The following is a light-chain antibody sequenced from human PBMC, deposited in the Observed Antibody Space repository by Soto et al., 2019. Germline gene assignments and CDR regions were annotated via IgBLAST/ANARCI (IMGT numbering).Light chain of an antibody. V-gene: IGKV3-20*01. J-gene: IGKJ1*01. CDR3: QQYAGSRWT. CDR1: QSVGSAY. CDR2: GTS. Sequence: DIVLTQSPGTLSLSPGERATLSCRASQSVGSAYLAWYQHKPGQAPRLLIYGTSSRATGIADRFTGSGSGTDCTLTSSRLEPEDFAVYYCQQYAGSRWTFGQGTKV.